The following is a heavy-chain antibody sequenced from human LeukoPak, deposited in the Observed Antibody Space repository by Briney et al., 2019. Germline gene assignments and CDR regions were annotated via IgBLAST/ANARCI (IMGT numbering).Heavy chain of an antibody. D-gene: IGHD2-2*01. Sequence: GGSLRLSCAASGFTFSSYGMHWVRQAPGKGLEWVAFIRYDGSNKYYADSVKGRFTISRDNSKNTLYPQMNSLRAEDTAVYYCAKGLIVVVPAAYDAFDIWGQGTMVTVSS. V-gene: IGHV3-30*02. CDR2: IRYDGSNK. CDR1: GFTFSSYG. CDR3: AKGLIVVVPAAYDAFDI. J-gene: IGHJ3*02.